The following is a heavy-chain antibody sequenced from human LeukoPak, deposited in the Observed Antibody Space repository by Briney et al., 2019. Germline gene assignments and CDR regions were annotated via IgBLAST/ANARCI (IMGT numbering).Heavy chain of an antibody. J-gene: IGHJ3*02. D-gene: IGHD6-13*01. CDR1: GFTFSSYG. CDR3: ARVGSSTNPAFDI. CDR2: ISYDGSNK. Sequence: GGSLRLSCVASGFTFSSYGMHWVRQAPGKGLEWVAVISYDGSNKYYADSVKGRFTISRDNSKNTLYLQMNSLRAEDTAVYYCARVGSSTNPAFDIWGQGTMVTVSS. V-gene: IGHV3-30*03.